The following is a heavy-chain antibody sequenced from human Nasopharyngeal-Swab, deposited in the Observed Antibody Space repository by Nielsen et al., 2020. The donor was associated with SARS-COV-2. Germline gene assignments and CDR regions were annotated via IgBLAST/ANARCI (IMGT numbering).Heavy chain of an antibody. V-gene: IGHV1-24*01. Sequence: ASVKVSCKVSGYTLTELSMHWVRQAPGKGLEGMGGFDPEDGETIYAQKFQGRVTMTEDTSTDTAYMELSSLRSEDTAVYYCATASPIVGADNWFDPWGQGTLVTVSS. J-gene: IGHJ5*02. CDR3: ATASPIVGADNWFDP. CDR2: FDPEDGET. D-gene: IGHD1-26*01. CDR1: GYTLTELS.